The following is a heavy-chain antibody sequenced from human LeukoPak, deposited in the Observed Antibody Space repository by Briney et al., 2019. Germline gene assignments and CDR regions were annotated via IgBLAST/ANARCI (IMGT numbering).Heavy chain of an antibody. Sequence: GGSLRLSCAGSGFTFNSYAMSWVRQAPGKGLEWVSAISDSGDYTYYADSVKGRFTISRDNSKNTLYLHVNSLRAEDTAVYYCAKDTSIGKYCTSGVCSPFDYWGQGTLVTVPS. CDR3: AKDTSIGKYCTSGVCSPFDY. D-gene: IGHD2-8*01. CDR2: ISDSGDYT. V-gene: IGHV3-23*01. CDR1: GFTFNSYA. J-gene: IGHJ4*02.